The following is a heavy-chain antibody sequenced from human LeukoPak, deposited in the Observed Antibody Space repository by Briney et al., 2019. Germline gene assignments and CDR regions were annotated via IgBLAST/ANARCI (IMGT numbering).Heavy chain of an antibody. D-gene: IGHD3-9*01. CDR3: ARVGFFIGYYTDY. CDR1: GYSISSGYY. Sequence: SETLSLTCAVSGYSISSGYYWGWIRQPPGKGLEWIGSIYHSGSTYYNPSLKSRVTISVDTSKNQFSLKLSSVTAADTAVYYCARVGFFIGYYTDYWGQGTLVTVSS. CDR2: IYHSGST. J-gene: IGHJ4*02. V-gene: IGHV4-38-2*01.